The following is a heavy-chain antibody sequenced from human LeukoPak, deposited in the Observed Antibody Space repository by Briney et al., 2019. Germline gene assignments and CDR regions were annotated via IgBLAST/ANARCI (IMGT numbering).Heavy chain of an antibody. Sequence: GGSLRLSCAASGFTVSSNYMSWVRQAPGKGLEWIAYINHNAEMIFYPDFVKGRFSISRDNAKNSLYLQMNALRYEDTAIYYCARDHDWAFDLWGQGTLVTVSS. D-gene: IGHD3-9*01. V-gene: IGHV3-48*02. CDR2: INHNAEMI. CDR1: GFTVSSNY. J-gene: IGHJ4*02. CDR3: ARDHDWAFDL.